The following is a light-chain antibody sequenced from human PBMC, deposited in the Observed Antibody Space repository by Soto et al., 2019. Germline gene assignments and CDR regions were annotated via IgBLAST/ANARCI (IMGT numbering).Light chain of an antibody. J-gene: IGKJ5*01. CDR1: QSVSNN. CDR3: QQYNLWPPIT. V-gene: IGKV3-15*01. Sequence: EIMMTQSPDTLSVSPGERATLSCRASQSVSNNVAWYQQKPGQAPRLLMYYASTRATGIPARFSGSGSGKEFTLTITSLHSEDFAFYYCQQYNLWPPITFGQGTRLEIK. CDR2: YAS.